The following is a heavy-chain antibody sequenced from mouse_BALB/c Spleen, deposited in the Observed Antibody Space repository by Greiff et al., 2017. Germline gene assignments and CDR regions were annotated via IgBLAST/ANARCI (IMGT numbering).Heavy chain of an antibody. Sequence: EVKLVESGGGLVQPGGSLKLSCAASGFTFSSYTMSWVRQTPEKRLEWVAYISNGGGSTYYPDTVKGRFTISRDKAKNTLYLQMSSLKSEDTAMYDCARQPPFYSVFDYWGQGTTRTVSS. D-gene: IGHD1-1*01. CDR1: GFTFSSYT. J-gene: IGHJ2*01. CDR3: ARQPPFYSVFDY. CDR2: ISNGGGST. V-gene: IGHV5-12-2*01.